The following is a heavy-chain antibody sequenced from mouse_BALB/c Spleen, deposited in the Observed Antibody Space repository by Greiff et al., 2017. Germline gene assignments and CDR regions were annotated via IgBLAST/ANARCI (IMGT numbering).Heavy chain of an antibody. CDR2: IWAGGST. CDR1: GFSLTSYG. CDR3: ARGYYGSSYDYAMDY. V-gene: IGHV2-9*02. J-gene: IGHJ4*01. D-gene: IGHD1-1*01. Sequence: VQLKESGPGLVAPSQSLSITCTVSGFSLTSYGVHWVRQPPGKGLEWLGVIWAGGSTNYNSALMSRLSISKDNSKSQVFLKMNSLQTDDTAMYYCARGYYGSSYDYAMDYWGQGTSVTVSS.